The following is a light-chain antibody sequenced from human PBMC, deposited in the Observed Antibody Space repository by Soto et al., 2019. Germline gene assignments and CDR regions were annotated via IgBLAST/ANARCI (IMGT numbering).Light chain of an antibody. V-gene: IGKV3-20*01. J-gene: IGKJ5*01. CDR3: QQYGSSPIT. CDR2: GAS. CDR1: QSVNNNF. Sequence: ETVLTQSPVTLSLSEGERATVSCRASQSVNNNFLAWYQLRPGQAPRLLISGASSRATGIPDRISGSGSGTDFTLTISRLEPEDFAVYYCQQYGSSPITFGQGTRLEI.